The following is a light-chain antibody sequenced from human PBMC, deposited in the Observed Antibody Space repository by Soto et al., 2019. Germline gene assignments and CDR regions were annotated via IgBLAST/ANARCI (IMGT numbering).Light chain of an antibody. CDR3: QQRSIWPLT. CDR1: QSIRNY. CDR2: DAS. Sequence: EVMLSQSPATLSLSQGERVTLSCRASQSIRNYLAWYQQKPGQAPRLVIHDASTRATGIPARFSGSGSGADFTLTISSLEPEDVAVYFCQQRSIWPLTFGGGTKVDIK. J-gene: IGKJ4*01. V-gene: IGKV3-11*01.